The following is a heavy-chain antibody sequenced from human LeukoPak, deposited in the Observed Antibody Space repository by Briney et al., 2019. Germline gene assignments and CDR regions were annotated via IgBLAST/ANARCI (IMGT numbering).Heavy chain of an antibody. V-gene: IGHV3-48*03. J-gene: IGHJ4*02. CDR2: ISSSGSTI. CDR1: GFTFSSYE. CDR3: ARENYGDYGGY. Sequence: PGGSLRPSCTASGFTFSSYEMNWVRQAPGKGLEWVSYISSSGSTIYYADSVKGRFTISRDNAKNSLYLQMNSLRAEDTAVYYCARENYGDYGGYWGQGTLVTVSS. D-gene: IGHD4-17*01.